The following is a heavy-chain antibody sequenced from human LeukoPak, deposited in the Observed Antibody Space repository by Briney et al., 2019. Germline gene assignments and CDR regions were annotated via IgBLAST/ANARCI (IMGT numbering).Heavy chain of an antibody. D-gene: IGHD6-6*01. CDR3: AKDARRGYSSSSRNWFDP. Sequence: GGSLRLSCAASGFTFGSYAMSWVRQAPGKGLEWVSAISGSGGSTYYADSVKGRFTISRDNSKNTLYLQMNSLRAEDTAVYYCAKDARRGYSSSSRNWFDPWGQGTLVTVSS. J-gene: IGHJ5*02. CDR1: GFTFGSYA. V-gene: IGHV3-23*01. CDR2: ISGSGGST.